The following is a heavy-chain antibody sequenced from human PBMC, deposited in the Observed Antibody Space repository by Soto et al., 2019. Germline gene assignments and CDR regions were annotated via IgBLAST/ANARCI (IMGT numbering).Heavy chain of an antibody. V-gene: IGHV1-69*01. D-gene: IGHD2-8*01. J-gene: IGHJ4*02. CDR2: IIPIFGTA. Sequence: QVQLVQSGAEVKKPGSSVKVSCKASGGTFSSYAISWVRQAPGQGLEWMGGIIPIFGTANYAQKFQGRVTITADESTSTDYMELSSLRSEDTAVYYCARVTTYCTNGVCSPFDYWGQGTLVTVSS. CDR1: GGTFSSYA. CDR3: ARVTTYCTNGVCSPFDY.